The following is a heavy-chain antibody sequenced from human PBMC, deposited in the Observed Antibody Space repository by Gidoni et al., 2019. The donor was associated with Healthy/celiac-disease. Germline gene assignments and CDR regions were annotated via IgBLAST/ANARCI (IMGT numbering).Heavy chain of an antibody. D-gene: IGHD4-17*01. Sequence: QLQLQASGPGLVKPSEPLSLTCTVSGGSISSSSYYWGWLRQPPGKGLEWIGSIYYSGSTYYNPSRKSRVTISVDTSKNQFSLKLSSVTAADTAVYYCARKRPYGGNWFDPWGQGTLVTVSS. CDR1: GGSISSSSYY. CDR2: IYYSGST. J-gene: IGHJ5*02. V-gene: IGHV4-39*01. CDR3: ARKRPYGGNWFDP.